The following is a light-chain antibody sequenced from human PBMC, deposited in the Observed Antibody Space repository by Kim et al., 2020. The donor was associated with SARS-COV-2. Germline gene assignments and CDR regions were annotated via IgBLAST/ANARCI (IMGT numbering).Light chain of an antibody. CDR2: EVS. J-gene: IGLJ1*01. CDR3: SSYRSGSTYV. V-gene: IGLV2-18*02. Sequence: QSALTQPPSVSGSPGQSVTIPCTGTSSDVGSYNRVSWYQQPPGTAPKLMIYEVSNRPSGVPDRFSGSKSGNTASLTISGLQAEDEADYYCSSYRSGSTYVFGTGTKVTVL. CDR1: SSDVGSYNR.